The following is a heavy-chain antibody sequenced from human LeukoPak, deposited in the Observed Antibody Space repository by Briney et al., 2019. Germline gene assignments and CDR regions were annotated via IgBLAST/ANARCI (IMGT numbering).Heavy chain of an antibody. CDR1: GGTISNYY. D-gene: IGHD2-2*01. V-gene: IGHV4-4*07. CDR3: ARGGQVRGYCSSTSCYAFFDP. Sequence: SETLSLTCTVSGGTISNYYWSWIRQPAGKGLEWIGRMYMSGATNFNPSLKSRVTMSVDKSKNQFFLKLTSVTAADTAVYYCARGGQVRGYCSSTSCYAFFDPWGPGTLVTVSS. CDR2: MYMSGAT. J-gene: IGHJ5*02.